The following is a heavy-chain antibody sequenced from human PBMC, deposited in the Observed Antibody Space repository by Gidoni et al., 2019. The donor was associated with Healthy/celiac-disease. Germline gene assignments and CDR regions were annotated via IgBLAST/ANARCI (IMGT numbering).Heavy chain of an antibody. CDR3: AKDATQWELLSSNDAFDI. CDR1: GFTFSSYA. J-gene: IGHJ3*02. D-gene: IGHD1-26*01. V-gene: IGHV3-23*01. CDR2: ISGSGGST. Sequence: EVQLLESGGGLVQPGGSLRLSCAASGFTFSSYAMSWVRQAPGKGLEWVSAISGSGGSTYYADSVKGRFTISRDNSKNTLYLQMNSLRAEDTAVYYCAKDATQWELLSSNDAFDIWGQGTMVTVSS.